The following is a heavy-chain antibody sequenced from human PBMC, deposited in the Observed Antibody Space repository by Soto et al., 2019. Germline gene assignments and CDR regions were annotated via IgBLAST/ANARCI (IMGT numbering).Heavy chain of an antibody. Sequence: ASVKVSFKASGYTFTSYAMHWVRQAPGQRLEWMGWINAGNGNTKYSQKFRGRVTITRDTSASTAYMELSSLRSEDTAVYYCARAVFAHGMDVWGQGTTVTVSS. J-gene: IGHJ6*02. CDR3: ARAVFAHGMDV. CDR2: INAGNGNT. V-gene: IGHV1-3*01. D-gene: IGHD3-16*01. CDR1: GYTFTSYA.